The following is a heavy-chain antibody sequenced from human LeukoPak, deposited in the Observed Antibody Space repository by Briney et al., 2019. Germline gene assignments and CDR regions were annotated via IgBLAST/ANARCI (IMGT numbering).Heavy chain of an antibody. CDR3: ARSVGATTWIDY. Sequence: ASVKVSCKASGYTFTGYYMHWVRQAPGQGLEWMGIINPSGGSTSYAQKFQGRVTMTRDTSTSTVYMELSSLRSEDTAVYYCARSVGATTWIDYWGQGTLVTVSS. J-gene: IGHJ4*02. CDR2: INPSGGST. D-gene: IGHD1-26*01. CDR1: GYTFTGYY. V-gene: IGHV1-46*01.